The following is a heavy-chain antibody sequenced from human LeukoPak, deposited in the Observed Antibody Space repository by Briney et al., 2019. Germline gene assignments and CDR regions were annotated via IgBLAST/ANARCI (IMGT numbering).Heavy chain of an antibody. CDR1: GGSISSYY. CDR3: ARGGVGYNSFFDY. D-gene: IGHD5-24*01. V-gene: IGHV4-59*01. CDR2: IYYSGST. J-gene: IGHJ4*02. Sequence: SEALSLTCTVSGGSISSYYWSWIRQPPGKGLEWIGYIYYSGSTNYNPSLKSRVTISVDTSKNQFSLKLSSVTAADTAVYYCARGGVGYNSFFDYWGQGTLVTVSS.